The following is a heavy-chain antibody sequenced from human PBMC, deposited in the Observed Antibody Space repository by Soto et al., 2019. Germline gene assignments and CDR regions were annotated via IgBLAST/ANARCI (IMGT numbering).Heavy chain of an antibody. Sequence: QITLKESGPTLVKPTQTLTLTCTFSGFSHSTSGVGVGWIRQPPGKALEWLALIYWDDDKRYSPSLKSRLTITKDTSKNQVVLTMTNMDPVDTATYYCAHSGITMVRGVILFYFDYWGQGTLVTVSS. CDR3: AHSGITMVRGVILFYFDY. D-gene: IGHD3-10*01. J-gene: IGHJ4*02. CDR1: GFSHSTSGVG. CDR2: IYWDDDK. V-gene: IGHV2-5*02.